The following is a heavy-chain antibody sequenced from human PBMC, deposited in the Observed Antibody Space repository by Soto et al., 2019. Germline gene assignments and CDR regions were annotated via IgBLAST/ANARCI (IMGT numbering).Heavy chain of an antibody. CDR3: ARHFVVTAPYWYFDL. J-gene: IGHJ2*01. CDR1: GGSISSSSYY. V-gene: IGHV4-39*01. D-gene: IGHD2-21*02. CDR2: IYYSGST. Sequence: SETLSLTCTVSGGSISSSSYYWGWIRQPPGKGLEWIGSIYYSGSTYYNPSLKSRVTISVDTSKNQFSLKLSSVTAADTAVYYCARHFVVTAPYWYFDLWGRGTLVTVSS.